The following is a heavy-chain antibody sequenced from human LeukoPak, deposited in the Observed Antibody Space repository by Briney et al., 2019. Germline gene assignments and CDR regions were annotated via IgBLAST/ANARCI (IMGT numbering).Heavy chain of an antibody. J-gene: IGHJ4*02. V-gene: IGHV3-30*04. CDR2: ILCDGSNK. CDR1: GFTFSSYA. Sequence: GGSLRLSCAASGFTFSSYAMHWVRQAPGKGLEWVAVILCDGSNKYYADSVKGRFTISRDNSKNTLYLQMNSLRAEDTAVYYCARDLLGYCSGGSCSGLRWGQGTLVTVSS. D-gene: IGHD2-15*01. CDR3: ARDLLGYCSGGSCSGLR.